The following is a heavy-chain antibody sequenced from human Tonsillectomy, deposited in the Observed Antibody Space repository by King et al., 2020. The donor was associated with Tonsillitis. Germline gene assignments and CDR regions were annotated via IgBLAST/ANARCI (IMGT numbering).Heavy chain of an antibody. Sequence: QLQESGSGLVKPSQTLSLTCAVSGGSISSXGYSWSWIRQPPGKGLEWIGYIYHSGSTYYNPSLKSRVTISVDRSKNQFSLKLSSVTAADTAVYYCAXTTRXXXHXXYGSGSXSWFXPWGQXTLVTV. CDR3: AXTTRXXXHXXYGSGSXSWFXP. D-gene: IGHD3-10*01. J-gene: IGHJ5*02. V-gene: IGHV4-30-2*01. CDR1: GGSISSXGYS. CDR2: IYHSGST.